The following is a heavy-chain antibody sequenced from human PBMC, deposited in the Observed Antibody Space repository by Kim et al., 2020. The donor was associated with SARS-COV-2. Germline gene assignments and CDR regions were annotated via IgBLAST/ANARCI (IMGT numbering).Heavy chain of an antibody. CDR2: ISYDGSNK. V-gene: IGHV3-30-3*01. CDR3: ARAGGRQPIPFQLLLSYYYGMDV. J-gene: IGHJ6*02. Sequence: GGSLRLSCAASGFTFSSYAMHWVRQAPGKGLEWVAVISYDGSNKYYADSVKGRFTISRDNSKNTLYLQMNSLRAEDTAVYYCARAGGRQPIPFQLLLSYYYGMDVWGQGTTVTVSS. CDR1: GFTFSSYA. D-gene: IGHD3-22*01.